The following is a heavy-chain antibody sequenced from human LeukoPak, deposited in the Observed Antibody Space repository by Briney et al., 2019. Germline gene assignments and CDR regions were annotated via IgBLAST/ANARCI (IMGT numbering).Heavy chain of an antibody. Sequence: GASVKVSCKASGGTFSSCTISWVRQAPGQRLEWMGRVIPILGIANYAQKFQGRVTITADKSTSTAYMELSSLRSEDTAVYYCARSLYDSSGYYTTFYYFDYWGHGTLVTVSS. CDR2: VIPILGIA. D-gene: IGHD3-22*01. CDR1: GGTFSSCT. CDR3: ARSLYDSSGYYTTFYYFDY. J-gene: IGHJ4*01. V-gene: IGHV1-69*02.